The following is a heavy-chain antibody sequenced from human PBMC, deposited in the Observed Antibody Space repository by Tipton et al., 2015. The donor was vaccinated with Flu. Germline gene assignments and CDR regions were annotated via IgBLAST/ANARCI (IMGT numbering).Heavy chain of an antibody. CDR2: IYYSGST. D-gene: IGHD3-16*02. CDR1: GGSISSYY. Sequence: TLSLTCTVSGGSISSYYWSWIRQPPGKGLEWIGYIYYSGSTNYNPSLKSRVTTSVDTSKNQFSLKLSSVTAADTAVYYCASLYYDYIWGSYRKNWYFDLWGRSTLVTVSS. V-gene: IGHV4-59*08. J-gene: IGHJ2*01. CDR3: ASLYYDYIWGSYRKNWYFDL.